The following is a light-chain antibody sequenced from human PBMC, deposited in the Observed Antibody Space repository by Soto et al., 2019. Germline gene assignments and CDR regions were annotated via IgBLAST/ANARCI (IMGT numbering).Light chain of an antibody. CDR2: WAS. V-gene: IGKV4-1*01. CDR1: QSLFYNSNSKDY. Sequence: DIVMTQSPDSLAVSLGERATINCKSSQSLFYNSNSKDYLAWYQQKPGQPPKLLIYWASTRESGVPDRVSGSGSGTDFTLTISSLQAEDVAVYFCQQYFYLWTFGQGTKVEIK. J-gene: IGKJ1*01. CDR3: QQYFYLWT.